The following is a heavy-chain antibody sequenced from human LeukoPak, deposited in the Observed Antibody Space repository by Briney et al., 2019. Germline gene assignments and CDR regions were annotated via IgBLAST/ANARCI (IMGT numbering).Heavy chain of an antibody. Sequence: GGSLRLSCAASGFTFSSYGMHWVRQAPGKGLEWVAVISYDGSNKYYADSVKGRFTISRDNSKNTLYLQMNSLRAEDTAVYYCARYYYGSGSYSGPGRYYYGMDVWGQGTTVTVSS. V-gene: IGHV3-30*03. D-gene: IGHD3-10*01. CDR2: ISYDGSNK. CDR1: GFTFSSYG. J-gene: IGHJ6*02. CDR3: ARYYYGSGSYSGPGRYYYGMDV.